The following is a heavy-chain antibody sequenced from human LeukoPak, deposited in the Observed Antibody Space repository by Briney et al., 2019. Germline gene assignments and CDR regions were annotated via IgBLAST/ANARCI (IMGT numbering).Heavy chain of an antibody. Sequence: GGSLRLSCAASGFTVSSNYMSWVRQAPGKGLEWVSVIYSGGSTYYADSVKGRFTISRDDSKNTLYLQMNSLRAEDTAVYYCAREYGSGTGDYWGQGTLVTVSS. CDR1: GFTVSSNY. D-gene: IGHD3-10*01. CDR2: IYSGGST. CDR3: AREYGSGTGDY. V-gene: IGHV3-53*01. J-gene: IGHJ4*02.